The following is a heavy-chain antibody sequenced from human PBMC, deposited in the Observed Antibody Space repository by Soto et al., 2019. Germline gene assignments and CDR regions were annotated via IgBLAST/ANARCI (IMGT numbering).Heavy chain of an antibody. J-gene: IGHJ3*02. Sequence: PSETLSLTCTVSGGSISSGGYYWSWIRQHPGKGLEWIGYIYYSGSTYYNPSLKSRVTISVDTSKNQFSLKLSSVTAADTAVHYCARDRGDCSGGSCSDGAFDIWRKGTMVTVAS. V-gene: IGHV4-31*03. CDR1: GGSISSGGYY. CDR2: IYYSGST. D-gene: IGHD2-15*01. CDR3: ARDRGDCSGGSCSDGAFDI.